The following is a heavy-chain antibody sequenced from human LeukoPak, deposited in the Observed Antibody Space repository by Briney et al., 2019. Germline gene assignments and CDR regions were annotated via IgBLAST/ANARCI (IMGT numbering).Heavy chain of an antibody. J-gene: IGHJ4*02. D-gene: IGHD3-16*01. CDR1: GYTFTSYY. Sequence: ASVKVSCKASGYTFTSYYMHWVRQAPGQGLEWMGIINPSGGSTSYAQKFQGRVTMTRDTSTSTVYMELSSLRSDDTAVYYCARDLFTFVRSTAAGYWGQGTLVTVSS. CDR2: INPSGGST. CDR3: ARDLFTFVRSTAAGY. V-gene: IGHV1-46*01.